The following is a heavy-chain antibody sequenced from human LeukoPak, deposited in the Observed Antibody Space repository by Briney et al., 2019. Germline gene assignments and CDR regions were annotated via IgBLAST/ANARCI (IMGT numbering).Heavy chain of an antibody. D-gene: IGHD7-27*01. CDR3: ARGWGFGSIDY. CDR1: GYTFTDYY. J-gene: IGHJ4*02. CDR2: ISPSSGGT. Sequence: GASVKVSCKASGYTFTDYYAHWVRQAPGQGLEWMGWISPSSGGTNYAQKFQGRVTMTRDTSISTAYMELSSLRSDDTAVYYCARGWGFGSIDYWGQGTLVTVSS. V-gene: IGHV1-2*02.